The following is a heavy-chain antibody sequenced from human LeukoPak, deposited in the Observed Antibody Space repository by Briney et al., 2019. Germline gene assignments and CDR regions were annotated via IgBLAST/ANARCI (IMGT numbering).Heavy chain of an antibody. CDR1: GYTFRSYA. Sequence: GGSLRLSCAASGYTFRSYAMHCVRQAPGRGLEWVAIISYDGSNKYYADSVKGRFTISRDNSKNTLYLQMNSLRAEDTAVYFCARDSGPLYDNSGYYTGQECDYWGLGTLVTVSS. V-gene: IGHV3-30*04. CDR3: ARDSGPLYDNSGYYTGQECDY. CDR2: ISYDGSNK. D-gene: IGHD3-22*01. J-gene: IGHJ4*02.